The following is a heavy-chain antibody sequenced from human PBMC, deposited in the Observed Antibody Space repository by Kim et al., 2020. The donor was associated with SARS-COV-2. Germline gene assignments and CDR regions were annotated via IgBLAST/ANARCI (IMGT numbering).Heavy chain of an antibody. J-gene: IGHJ4*02. V-gene: IGHV3-30*01. CDR3: ARDRGSSSPGGFDY. D-gene: IGHD6-6*01. Sequence: ADSVKGRFTSSRDKSKNTLYLQMNSRRAEDTAVYYCARDRGSSSPGGFDYWGQGTLVTVSS.